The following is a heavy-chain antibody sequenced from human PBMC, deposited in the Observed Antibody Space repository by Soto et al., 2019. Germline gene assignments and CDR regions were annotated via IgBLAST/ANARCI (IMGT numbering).Heavy chain of an antibody. CDR2: IIPIFGTA. Sequence: SVKVSCKASRGTFSSYAISWVRQAPGQGLEWMGGIIPIFGTANYAQKFQGRVTITADKSTSTAYMELSSLRSEDTAVYYCATNDYYDSSGYYHDFDYWGQETLVTVSS. V-gene: IGHV1-69*06. J-gene: IGHJ4*02. CDR1: RGTFSSYA. CDR3: ATNDYYDSSGYYHDFDY. D-gene: IGHD3-22*01.